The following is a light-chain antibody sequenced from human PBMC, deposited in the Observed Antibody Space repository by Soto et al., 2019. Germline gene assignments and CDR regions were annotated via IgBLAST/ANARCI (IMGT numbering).Light chain of an antibody. V-gene: IGKV3-20*01. Sequence: EIVLMQSPGTLSLSPGERATLSCRASQSISSSYLAWYQQKPGQAPRLLIYAASSRATGIPDRFSGSGSGTDFTLTISRLEPEDFAVYYCQQTVTFGPGTKVAVK. CDR1: QSISSSY. CDR2: AAS. J-gene: IGKJ3*01. CDR3: QQTVT.